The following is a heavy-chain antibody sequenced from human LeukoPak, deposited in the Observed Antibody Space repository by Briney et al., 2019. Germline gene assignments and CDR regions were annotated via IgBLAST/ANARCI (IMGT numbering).Heavy chain of an antibody. V-gene: IGHV3-23*01. Sequence: GGSLRLSCAASGFTFSSYAMSWVRQAPGKGLDWVSGISGSGSSTSYADSVKGRFTISRDNSKSMLYLQMNSLRAEDTAVYYCARAASRYVVYYMDVWGKGTTVTVSS. CDR2: ISGSGSST. CDR1: GFTFSSYA. CDR3: ARAASRYVVYYMDV. D-gene: IGHD2-2*01. J-gene: IGHJ6*03.